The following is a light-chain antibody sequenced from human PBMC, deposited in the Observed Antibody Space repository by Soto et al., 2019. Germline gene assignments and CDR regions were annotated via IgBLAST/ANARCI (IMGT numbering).Light chain of an antibody. V-gene: IGKV3-20*01. Sequence: EVVLTQCPGTLSLSPGERATLSCRASHLISSNYLAWYRQQPGQAPRLLIYGASSRATGIPDRFSGGGSGTDFTLTISGLEPEDFAVYYCQQYGDSPQTFGQGTKVDIK. J-gene: IGKJ2*01. CDR3: QQYGDSPQT. CDR1: HLISSNY. CDR2: GAS.